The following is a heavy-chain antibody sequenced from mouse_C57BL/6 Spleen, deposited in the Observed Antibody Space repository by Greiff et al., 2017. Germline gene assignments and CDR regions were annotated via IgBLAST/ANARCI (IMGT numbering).Heavy chain of an antibody. Sequence: VQLQQSGPVLVKPGASVKMSCKASGYTFTDYYMNWVKQSHGKSLEWIGVINPYNGGTSYNQKFKGKATLTVDKSSSTAYMELNSLTSEDSAVYYCARGPYDGYHLGYWGQGTTLTVSS. CDR2: INPYNGGT. V-gene: IGHV1-19*01. CDR1: GYTFTDYY. D-gene: IGHD2-3*01. CDR3: ARGPYDGYHLGY. J-gene: IGHJ2*01.